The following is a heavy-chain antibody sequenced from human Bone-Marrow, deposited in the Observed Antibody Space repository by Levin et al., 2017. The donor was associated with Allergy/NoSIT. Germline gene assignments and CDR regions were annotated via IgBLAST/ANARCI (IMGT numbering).Heavy chain of an antibody. Sequence: SETLSLTCTVSGGSISSYYWSWIRQPPGKGLEWIGYIYYSGSTNYNPSLKSRVTISVDTSKNQFSLKLSSVTAADTAVYYCARVADCSSTSCPGHYFDYWGQGTLVTVSS. CDR2: IYYSGST. CDR1: GGSISSYY. CDR3: ARVADCSSTSCPGHYFDY. V-gene: IGHV4-59*01. D-gene: IGHD2-2*01. J-gene: IGHJ4*02.